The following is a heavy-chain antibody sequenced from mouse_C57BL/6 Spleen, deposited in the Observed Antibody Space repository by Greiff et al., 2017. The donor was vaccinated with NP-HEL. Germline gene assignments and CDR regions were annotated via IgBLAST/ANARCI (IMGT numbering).Heavy chain of an antibody. Sequence: QVQLQQPGAELVKPGASVKMSCKASGYTFTSYWITWVKQRPGQGLEWIGDIYPGSGSTNYNEKFKSKATLTVDTSSSTAYMQLSSLTSEDSAVYYCAREEGTTVVPYFDYWGQGTTLTVSS. CDR1: GYTFTSYW. D-gene: IGHD1-1*01. CDR3: AREEGTTVVPYFDY. V-gene: IGHV1-55*01. CDR2: IYPGSGST. J-gene: IGHJ2*01.